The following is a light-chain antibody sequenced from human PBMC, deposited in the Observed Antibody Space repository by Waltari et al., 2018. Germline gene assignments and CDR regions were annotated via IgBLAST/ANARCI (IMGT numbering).Light chain of an antibody. J-gene: IGKJ2*01. CDR3: MQGIHLYT. Sequence: DIVMTQTPLSLSVTPGQPPSISCKPSQSLLHSDGKTYLYWYLQKPGQSPHPLFYEVSSRLSGVPDRFSGSGSGTDFTLKISRVEAEDVGVYYCMQGIHLYTFGQGTKLEIK. CDR1: QSLLHSDGKTY. V-gene: IGKV2-29*02. CDR2: EVS.